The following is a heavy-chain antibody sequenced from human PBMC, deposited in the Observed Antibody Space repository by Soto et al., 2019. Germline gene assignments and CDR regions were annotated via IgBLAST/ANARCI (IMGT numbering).Heavy chain of an antibody. V-gene: IGHV1-69*01. CDR2: IIPVFDKA. J-gene: IGHJ3*01. Sequence: QVQLVQSWADVKKPGSSVKVSCKTSGGSFGSSAISWVRQAPAQGLEWMGEIIPVFDKANYAQNFQGRLTITADELTGTVFMELSSLRSEDTAVYFCARLRRDWGDAFELWGLGTFVTVSS. CDR1: GGSFGSSA. D-gene: IGHD3-16*01. CDR3: ARLRRDWGDAFEL.